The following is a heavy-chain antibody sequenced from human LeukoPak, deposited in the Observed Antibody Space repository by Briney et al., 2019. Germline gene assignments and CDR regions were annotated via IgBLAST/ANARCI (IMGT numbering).Heavy chain of an antibody. CDR2: IYYSGST. D-gene: IGHD2-2*01. J-gene: IGHJ5*01. Sequence: PSETLSLTCTVSGGSISSGGYYWSWVRQHPGKGLEWIGYIYYSGSTYHNPSLKSRLTISVDTSKSQFSLKLSSVTAADTAVYYCARVGTSNWYDYWGQGILVTVSS. CDR3: ARVGTSNWYDY. CDR1: GGSISSGGYY. V-gene: IGHV4-31*03.